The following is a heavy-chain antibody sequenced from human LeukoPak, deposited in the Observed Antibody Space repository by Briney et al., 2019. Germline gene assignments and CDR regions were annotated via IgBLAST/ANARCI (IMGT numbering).Heavy chain of an antibody. CDR2: IYPGNSDT. Sequence: GGPLKTSFQGSGSPFTSYWIAWSRQLPGKGREWMGIIYPGNSDTRYSPSLRGQVTMSDEKSSRTASVQWSGLEAWDSAMYSCAKVSGYSIVYWGRGTLVTVSS. CDR1: GSPFTSYW. CDR3: AKVSGYSIVY. V-gene: IGHV5-51*01. D-gene: IGHD6-13*01. J-gene: IGHJ4*02.